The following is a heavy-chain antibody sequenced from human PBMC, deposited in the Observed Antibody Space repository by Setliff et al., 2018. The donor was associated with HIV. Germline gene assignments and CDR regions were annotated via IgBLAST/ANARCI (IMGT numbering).Heavy chain of an antibody. J-gene: IGHJ5*02. CDR3: ARDGGFGDLGGNWFDP. Sequence: SETLSLTCAVYGGSFPAYYWNWVRQSPGKGLEWIGEINYSGDTSYSPSLKSRVNMFIDVSKAQFSLKVSSVTAADTAVYYCARDGGFGDLGGNWFDPWGQGTLVTVSS. CDR2: INYSGDT. CDR1: GGSFPAYY. V-gene: IGHV4-34*01. D-gene: IGHD3-10*01.